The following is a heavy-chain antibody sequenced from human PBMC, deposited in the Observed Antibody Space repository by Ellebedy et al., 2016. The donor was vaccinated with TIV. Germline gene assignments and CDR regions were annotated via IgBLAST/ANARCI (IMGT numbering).Heavy chain of an antibody. V-gene: IGHV1-58*01. CDR2: IVVGSGNT. J-gene: IGHJ2*01. CDR1: GFTFTKSA. CDR3: AADSVVGPSASWYFDL. Sequence: AASAKVSCKASGFTFTKSAVQWVRQARGQRLEWIGWIVVGSGNTHYAQKFQERVTITRDMSTSTAYMELRSLRSEDTAVYYCAADSVVGPSASWYFDLWGRGTLVTVSS. D-gene: IGHD2-15*01.